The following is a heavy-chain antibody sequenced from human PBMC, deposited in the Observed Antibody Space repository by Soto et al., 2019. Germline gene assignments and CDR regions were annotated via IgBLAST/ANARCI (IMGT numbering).Heavy chain of an antibody. J-gene: IGHJ6*02. CDR1: GFTFTTYS. CDR2: ISRSSGTI. Sequence: GGSLRLSCAASGFTFTTYSMNWVRQAPGKGLEWVSYISRSSGTIYYADSMKGRFTISRDNAKNSLYLQMNSLRDEDTAMYYCVRDGGRALDMDVWGQGTTVTVSS. CDR3: VRDGGRALDMDV. D-gene: IGHD3-16*01. V-gene: IGHV3-48*02.